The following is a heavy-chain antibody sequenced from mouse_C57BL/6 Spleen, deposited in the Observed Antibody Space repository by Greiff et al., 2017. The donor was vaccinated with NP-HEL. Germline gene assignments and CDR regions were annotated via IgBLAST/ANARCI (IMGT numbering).Heavy chain of an antibody. Sequence: QSGPGLVKPSQSLSLTCSVPGYSITSGYYWNWIRQFPGNKLEWMGYISYDGSNNYNPSLKNRISITRDTSKNQFFLKLNSVTTEDTATYYCARGDGYFDYWGQGTTLTVSS. CDR3: ARGDGYFDY. V-gene: IGHV3-6*01. J-gene: IGHJ2*01. CDR2: ISYDGSN. CDR1: GYSITSGYY. D-gene: IGHD2-3*01.